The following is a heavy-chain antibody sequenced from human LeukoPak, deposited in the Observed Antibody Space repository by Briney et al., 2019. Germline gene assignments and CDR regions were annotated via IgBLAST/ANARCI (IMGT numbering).Heavy chain of an antibody. CDR1: GFTFSRYS. V-gene: IGHV3-21*01. CDR3: ARNFDFWSGYYVRDYYYMDV. CDR2: ISSSTNYL. D-gene: IGHD3-3*01. J-gene: IGHJ6*03. Sequence: GGSLRLSCAASGFTFSRYSMNWVRQAPGKGLEWVSSISSSTNYLYYADSVKGRFTISRDNAKNSLYLQMNSLRAEDTAVYYCARNFDFWSGYYVRDYYYMDVWGKGTTVTVSS.